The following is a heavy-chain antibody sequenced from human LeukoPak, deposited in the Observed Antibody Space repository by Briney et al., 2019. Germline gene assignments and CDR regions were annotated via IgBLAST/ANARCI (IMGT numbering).Heavy chain of an antibody. J-gene: IGHJ1*01. CDR3: ARGGTLIYFHR. V-gene: IGHV3-48*03. CDR1: GVTFSSYE. CDR2: ISSISSTI. Sequence: PGESLRLSCAASGVTFSSYEMNWVRKGPRKGLGRVSYISSISSTIYSADSAKGRSTTSRDKAQKSLYLQIRSLRAQDTALYYYARGGTLIYFHRGGEGRLVSVSS. D-gene: IGHD3-16*01.